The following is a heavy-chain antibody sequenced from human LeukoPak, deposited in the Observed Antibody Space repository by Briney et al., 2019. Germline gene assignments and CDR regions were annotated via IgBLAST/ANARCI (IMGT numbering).Heavy chain of an antibody. Sequence: ASVKVSCKASGYTFTGYYMHWVRQAPGQGLEWMGRINPNSGGTNYAQKFQGRVAMTRDTSTSTAYMELSRLRSDDTAVYYCARDFYNSGDYWGQGTLVTVSS. J-gene: IGHJ4*02. V-gene: IGHV1-2*06. D-gene: IGHD3-22*01. CDR2: INPNSGGT. CDR3: ARDFYNSGDY. CDR1: GYTFTGYY.